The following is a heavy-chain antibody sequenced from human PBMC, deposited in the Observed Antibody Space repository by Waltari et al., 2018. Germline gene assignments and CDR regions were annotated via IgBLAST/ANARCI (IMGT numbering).Heavy chain of an antibody. CDR1: GFTGSRNY. CDR3: ASPGGSSSADY. J-gene: IGHJ4*02. V-gene: IGHV3-53*02. Sequence: EVQLVETGGGLIQPGGSLRLSCAASGFTGSRNYMSWVRQAPGKGLEWVSVIYSGGSTYYADSVKGRFTIARDSSKNTLYLQMNSLSAEDTAVYYCASPGGSSSADYWGQGTLVTVSS. D-gene: IGHD6-6*01. CDR2: IYSGGST.